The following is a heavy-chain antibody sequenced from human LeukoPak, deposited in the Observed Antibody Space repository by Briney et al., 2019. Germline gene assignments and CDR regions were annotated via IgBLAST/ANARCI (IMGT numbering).Heavy chain of an antibody. CDR2: MKSNRDGGTS. J-gene: IGHJ4*02. CDR3: TTLSNDVLY. CDR1: GFTFHNAW. D-gene: IGHD4-11*01. V-gene: IGHV3-15*01. Sequence: GGSLRLSSAASGFTFHNAWMTWVRQAPGKGLEWVGRMKSNRDGGTSDYAAPVKGRFTISRDDSKNTLYLHMNSLRAEDTAVYYCTTLSNDVLYWGQGTLVAVSS.